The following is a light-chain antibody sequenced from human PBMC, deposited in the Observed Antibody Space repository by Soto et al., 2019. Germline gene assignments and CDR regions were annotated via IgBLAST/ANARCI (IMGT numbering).Light chain of an antibody. V-gene: IGKV1-5*01. CDR2: DAS. Sequence: DIQMTQSPSTLSASVGDRVTITCRASQSISSRLAWYQQKPGKAPKILIYDASNLESGVPSRFSGSGSGTEFTLTISSLQPDDFATYFCQQYNSYSLTFGGETKVEIK. CDR3: QQYNSYSLT. J-gene: IGKJ4*01. CDR1: QSISSR.